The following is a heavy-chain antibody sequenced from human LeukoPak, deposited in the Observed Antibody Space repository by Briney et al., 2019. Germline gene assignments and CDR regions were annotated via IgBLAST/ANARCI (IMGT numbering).Heavy chain of an antibody. Sequence: GGSLRLSCATSGFTFSSYGMHWVRQAPGKGLEWEAFIRYDGSNKYYADSVKGRFTISRDNSKNTLYLQMNSLRAEDTAVYYCAKSLITMVRGVIDYWGRGTLVTVSS. CDR2: IRYDGSNK. D-gene: IGHD3-10*01. CDR3: AKSLITMVRGVIDY. V-gene: IGHV3-30*02. J-gene: IGHJ4*02. CDR1: GFTFSSYG.